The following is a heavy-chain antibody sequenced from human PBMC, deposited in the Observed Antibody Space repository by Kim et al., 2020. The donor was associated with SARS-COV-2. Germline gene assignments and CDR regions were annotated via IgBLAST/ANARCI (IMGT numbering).Heavy chain of an antibody. J-gene: IGHJ5*02. CDR3: ARGRVVVVPAAMIILDP. CDR2: INHSGST. CDR1: GGSFSGYY. Sequence: SETLSLTCAVYGGSFSGYYWSWIRQPPGKGLEWIGEINHSGSTNYNPSLKSRVTISVDTSKNQFSLKLSSVTAADTAVYYCARGRVVVVPAAMIILDPWGQGTLVTVSS. D-gene: IGHD2-2*01. V-gene: IGHV4-34*01.